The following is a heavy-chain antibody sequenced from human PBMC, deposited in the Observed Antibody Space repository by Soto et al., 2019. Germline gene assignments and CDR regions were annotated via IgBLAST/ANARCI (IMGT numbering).Heavy chain of an antibody. CDR3: ARDQRGAGDPYDAFDI. Sequence: GGSLRLSCAASGFTFSSYSMNWVRQAPGKGLEWVSYISSSSSTIYYADSMKGRFTISRDNAKNSLYLQMNSLRAEDTAVYYCARDQRGAGDPYDAFDIWGQGTMVTVSS. CDR2: ISSSSSTI. J-gene: IGHJ3*02. V-gene: IGHV3-48*04. D-gene: IGHD7-27*01. CDR1: GFTFSSYS.